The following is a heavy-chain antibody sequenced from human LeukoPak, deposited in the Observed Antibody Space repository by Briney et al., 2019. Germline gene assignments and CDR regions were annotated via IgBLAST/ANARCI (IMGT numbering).Heavy chain of an antibody. CDR2: IYSDNT. V-gene: IGHV3-66*01. Sequence: GGSLRLSCAASGFTFSSYEMNWVRQAPGKGLEWVSFIYSDNTHYSDSVKGRFTISRDNSKNTLYLQMNSLRAEDAAVYYCARRATTERGYSYGVDYWGQGTMVTVAS. CDR3: ARRATTERGYSYGVDY. J-gene: IGHJ4*02. D-gene: IGHD5-18*01. CDR1: GFTFSSYE.